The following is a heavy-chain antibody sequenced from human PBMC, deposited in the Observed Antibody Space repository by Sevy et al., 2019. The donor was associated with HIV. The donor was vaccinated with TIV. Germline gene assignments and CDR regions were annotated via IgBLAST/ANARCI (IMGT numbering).Heavy chain of an antibody. Sequence: GGSLRLSCAASGFTFNTYDMHWVRQAPGKGLEWVAYIRYDGSNKYYGDSVRGGFTISGGNSKSTLYVQLNSLRAEDTAVYYCARGRKTTQEWLEELDYYYGMDVWGQGTSFTVSS. J-gene: IGHJ6*02. D-gene: IGHD2-8*01. CDR1: GFTFNTYD. V-gene: IGHV3-30*02. CDR2: IRYDGSNK. CDR3: ARGRKTTQEWLEELDYYYGMDV.